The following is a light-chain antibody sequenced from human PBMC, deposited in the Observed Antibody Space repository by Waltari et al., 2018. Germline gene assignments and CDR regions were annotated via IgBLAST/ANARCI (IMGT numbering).Light chain of an antibody. CDR3: QVWDTSSAVV. CDR1: NIGRKS. CDR2: YDS. V-gene: IGLV3-21*04. Sequence: SYVLTQSPSMSVAPGKTARIPCGGENIGRKSVHWYQQKPVQAPVLVIHYDSDRPSGIPERFSGSNSVNTATLTISRVEAGDEADYYCQVWDTSSAVVFGGGTKLTVL. J-gene: IGLJ2*01.